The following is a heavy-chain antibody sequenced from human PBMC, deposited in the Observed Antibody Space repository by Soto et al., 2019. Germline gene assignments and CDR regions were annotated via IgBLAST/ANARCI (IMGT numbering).Heavy chain of an antibody. Sequence: PGESLKISCEGSGYTFTSYYITWARQLPGKGLEWMGRIDPSDSYTTYNPSFQGHVTISADKSISTAYLQWSSLKASDTAMYYCARDRKMVRGYSSGMDVWGQGTTVTVSS. CDR3: ARDRKMVRGYSSGMDV. CDR1: GYTFTSYY. CDR2: IDPSDSYT. J-gene: IGHJ6*02. D-gene: IGHD3-10*01. V-gene: IGHV5-10-1*01.